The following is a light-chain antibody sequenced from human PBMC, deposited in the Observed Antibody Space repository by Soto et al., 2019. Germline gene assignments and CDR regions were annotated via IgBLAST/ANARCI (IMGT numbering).Light chain of an antibody. Sequence: QPVLTQPPSASGTPGQTIAISCSGGSSNIGSHTVNWYQQLPGTAPRLLIYSNTQRPSGVPDRFSGSKSGTSASLAISGPQSEYEGDYYCAAWDDSLNGVVFGGGTKLTVL. CDR1: SSNIGSHT. CDR2: SNT. J-gene: IGLJ2*01. CDR3: AAWDDSLNGVV. V-gene: IGLV1-44*01.